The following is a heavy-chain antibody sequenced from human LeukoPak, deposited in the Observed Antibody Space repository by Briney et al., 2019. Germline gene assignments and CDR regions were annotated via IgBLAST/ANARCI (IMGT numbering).Heavy chain of an antibody. D-gene: IGHD6-13*01. CDR1: GGSISSYY. Sequence: PSETLSLTCTVSGGSISSYYWSWIRQPPGKGLEWIGYIYYSGSTNYNPSLKSRVTISVDTSKNQFSLKLSSVTAADTAVYYCARIARSDFDCWGQGTLVTVSS. V-gene: IGHV4-59*01. CDR3: ARIARSDFDC. CDR2: IYYSGST. J-gene: IGHJ4*02.